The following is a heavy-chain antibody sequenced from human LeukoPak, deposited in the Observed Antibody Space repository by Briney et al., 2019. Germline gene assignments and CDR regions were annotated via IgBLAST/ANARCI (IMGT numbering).Heavy chain of an antibody. CDR2: IYYSGST. Sequence: SETLSLTCTVSGGSISNYYWGWIRQPPGKGLEWIGYIYYSGSTNYNPSLKSRITMSVDTSKNQFSLKLSSVTAADTAVYYCARDNPLYLVWFDYWGQGTLVTVSS. CDR3: ARDNPLYLVWFDY. CDR1: GGSISNYY. V-gene: IGHV4-59*01. D-gene: IGHD3-16*01. J-gene: IGHJ4*02.